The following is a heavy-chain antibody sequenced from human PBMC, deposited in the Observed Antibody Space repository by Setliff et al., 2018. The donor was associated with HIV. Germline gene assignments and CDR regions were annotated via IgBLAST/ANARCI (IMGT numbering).Heavy chain of an antibody. Sequence: SETLSLTCTVSDGSFSSDYWTWIRQTPGKGLEWIGTVCYSGGTYYNPSLMGRVTISIDTSKNQFSLNLSSVAAADTAVYYCARHFYGYYGSNGLPIQYWGQGTLVTVSS. CDR3: ARHFYGYYGSNGLPIQY. CDR2: VCYSGGT. CDR1: DGSFSSDY. J-gene: IGHJ1*01. V-gene: IGHV4-59*04. D-gene: IGHD3-22*01.